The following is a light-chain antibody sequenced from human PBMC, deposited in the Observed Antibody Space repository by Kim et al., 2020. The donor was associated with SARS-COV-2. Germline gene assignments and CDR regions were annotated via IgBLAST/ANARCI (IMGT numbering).Light chain of an antibody. Sequence: VSPGERATLSCRASQSVSSNLAWYQQKPGQAPRLLIYGASTRATGIPARFSGSGSGTEFTLTISSLQSEDFAVYYCQQYNNWALTFGQGTKVDIK. CDR2: GAS. V-gene: IGKV3-15*01. J-gene: IGKJ1*01. CDR1: QSVSSN. CDR3: QQYNNWALT.